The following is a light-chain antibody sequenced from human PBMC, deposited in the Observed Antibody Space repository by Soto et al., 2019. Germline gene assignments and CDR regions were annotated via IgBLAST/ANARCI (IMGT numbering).Light chain of an antibody. Sequence: SVLTQPPSASGTPGQRVTISRSGSSSNIGSNSVNWYQQVPGTAPKILIYSNSQRPSGVPDRFSGSKSGTSASLAISGLQSEDEADYYCGVWDDSVNVRYLFGTGTKVTVL. CDR1: SSNIGSNS. CDR2: SNS. V-gene: IGLV1-44*01. CDR3: GVWDDSVNVRYL. J-gene: IGLJ1*01.